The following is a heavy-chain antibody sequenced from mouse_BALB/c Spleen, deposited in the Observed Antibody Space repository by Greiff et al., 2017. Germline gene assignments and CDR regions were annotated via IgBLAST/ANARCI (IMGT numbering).Heavy chain of an antibody. CDR3: ARGEEVRGAVDY. J-gene: IGHJ4*01. D-gene: IGHD2-14*01. CDR1: GYSFTSYW. CDR2: IDPSASET. V-gene: IGHV1S127*01. Sequence: QVQLQQSGPQLVRPGASVKISCKASGYSFTSYWMHWVKQRPGHGLEWIGMIDPSASETRLNQKFKDKATLTVDKSSSTAYMQLSSPTSEDSAVYYCARGEEVRGAVDYWGRGTSVAVSS.